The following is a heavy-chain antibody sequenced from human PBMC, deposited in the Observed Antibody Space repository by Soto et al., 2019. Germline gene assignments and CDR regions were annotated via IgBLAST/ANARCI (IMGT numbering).Heavy chain of an antibody. Sequence: PGGSLRLSCAASGFTFSSYAMSCVRQAPGKGLEWVATITGSGGSTYYADSVKGRFTLSRDNSKNTLYLQMTSLRAEDTAVYYCAKGYYYGSGTYYPAFDYWGQGTLVTVSS. CDR1: GFTFSSYA. J-gene: IGHJ4*02. CDR2: ITGSGGST. V-gene: IGHV3-23*01. CDR3: AKGYYYGSGTYYPAFDY. D-gene: IGHD3-10*01.